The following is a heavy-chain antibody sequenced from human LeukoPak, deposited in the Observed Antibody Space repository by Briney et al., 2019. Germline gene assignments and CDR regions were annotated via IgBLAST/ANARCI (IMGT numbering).Heavy chain of an antibody. D-gene: IGHD6-19*01. CDR3: ARELEIAVAGTLGY. V-gene: IGHV3-33*08. CDR2: IWYDGSNK. J-gene: IGHJ4*02. Sequence: GGSLRLSCAASGFTFSIYGMHWVRQAPDKGLEWVAVIWYDGSNKYYADSVKGRFTISRDHSKNTLYLQMKSLRAEGTAVYYCARELEIAVAGTLGYWGQGTLVTVSS. CDR1: GFTFSIYG.